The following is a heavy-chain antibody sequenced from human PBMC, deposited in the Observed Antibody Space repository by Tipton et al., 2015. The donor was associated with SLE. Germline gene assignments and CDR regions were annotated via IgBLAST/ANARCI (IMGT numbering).Heavy chain of an antibody. Sequence: SLRLSCAVSGASITSSDWWSWVRQPPGKGLEYIGEIHHRGRTNYNPSLKSRVTISVDTSKNQFSLKLSSVTAADTAVYFCTRGPVGSGYYSSSDAFDFWGQGTMVTVSS. CDR1: GASITSSDW. V-gene: IGHV4-4*01. CDR2: IHHRGRT. CDR3: TRGPVGSGYYSSSDAFDF. J-gene: IGHJ3*01. D-gene: IGHD3-22*01.